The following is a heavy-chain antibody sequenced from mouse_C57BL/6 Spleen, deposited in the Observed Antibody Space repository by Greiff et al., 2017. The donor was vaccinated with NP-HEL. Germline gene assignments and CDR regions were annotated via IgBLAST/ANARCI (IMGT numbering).Heavy chain of an antibody. V-gene: IGHV2-6-1*01. CDR1: GFSLTSYG. CDR2: IWSDGST. J-gene: IGHJ1*03. CDR3: ARQASYYYGSSYGYFDV. Sequence: QVQLQQSGPGLVAPSQSLSITCTVSGFSLTSYGVHWVRQPPGKGLEWLVVIWSDGSTTYNSALKSRLSISKDNSKSQVFLKMNSLQTDDTAMYYCARQASYYYGSSYGYFDVWGTGTTVTVSS. D-gene: IGHD1-1*01.